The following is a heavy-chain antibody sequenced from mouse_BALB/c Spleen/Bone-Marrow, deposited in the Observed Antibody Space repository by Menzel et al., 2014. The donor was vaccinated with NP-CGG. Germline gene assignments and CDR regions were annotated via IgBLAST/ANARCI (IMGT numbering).Heavy chain of an antibody. Sequence: VQLQQSGPGLVKPSQSLSLTCSVTGYSITSGYYWNWIRQFPGNKLEWMGYISYDGSNNYNPSLENRISITRDISKNQFFLKLNSVTTEDTATYYCARGYDYDYAMDYWGQGTSVTVSS. CDR1: GYSITSGYY. CDR3: ARGYDYDYAMDY. J-gene: IGHJ4*01. CDR2: ISYDGSN. D-gene: IGHD2-4*01. V-gene: IGHV3-6*02.